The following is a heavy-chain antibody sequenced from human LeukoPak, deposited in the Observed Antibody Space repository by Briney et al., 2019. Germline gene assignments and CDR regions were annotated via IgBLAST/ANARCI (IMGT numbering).Heavy chain of an antibody. D-gene: IGHD3-3*02. Sequence: GGSLRLSCAASGFTFSSYSMNWVRQAPGKGLEWVANIKQDGSEKYYVDSVKGRFTISRDNAKNSLYLQMNSLRAEDTAVYYCARDFSTDYWGQGTLVTVSS. V-gene: IGHV3-7*01. CDR2: IKQDGSEK. J-gene: IGHJ4*02. CDR1: GFTFSSYS. CDR3: ARDFSTDY.